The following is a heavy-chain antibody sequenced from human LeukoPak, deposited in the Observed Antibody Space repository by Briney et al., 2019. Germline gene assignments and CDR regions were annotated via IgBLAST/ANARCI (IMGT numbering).Heavy chain of an antibody. CDR3: AKRGVVIRVILGGFHKEAYYFDS. Sequence: GGSLRLSCPVSGITLSNYGMSWVRQAPGKGLERVAGISDSGGRTNYADSVKGRFTISRDNSRNTLYLQMNSLRAEDTAVYFCAKRGVVIRVILGGFHKEAYYFDSWGQGALVTVSS. J-gene: IGHJ4*02. CDR2: ISDSGGRT. V-gene: IGHV3-23*01. D-gene: IGHD3-22*01. CDR1: GITLSNYG.